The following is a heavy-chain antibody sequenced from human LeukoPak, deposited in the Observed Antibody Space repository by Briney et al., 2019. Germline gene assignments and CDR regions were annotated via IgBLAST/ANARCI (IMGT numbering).Heavy chain of an antibody. CDR1: GFTFDDYA. J-gene: IGHJ4*02. Sequence: GGSLRLSCAASGFTFDDYAMHWVRQAPGKGLEWVSGISWNSGSIGYADSVKGRFTISRDNAKNSLYLQMNSLRAEDTAVYYCARDRDYGDLDYWGQGTLVTVSS. CDR3: ARDRDYGDLDY. CDR2: ISWNSGSI. D-gene: IGHD4-17*01. V-gene: IGHV3-9*01.